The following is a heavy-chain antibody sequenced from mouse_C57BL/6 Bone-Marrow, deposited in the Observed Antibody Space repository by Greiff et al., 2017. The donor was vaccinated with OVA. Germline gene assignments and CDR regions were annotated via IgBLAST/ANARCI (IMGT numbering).Heavy chain of an antibody. Sequence: LVRPGASVKLSCKASGYTFTRYGISWVKQRTGQGLEWIGEIYPRSGNTYYNEKFKGKATLTADKSSSTAYMELRSLTSEDSAVYFCAPHYDAVGYFDVWGTGTTVTVSS. J-gene: IGHJ1*03. D-gene: IGHD2-4*01. CDR3: APHYDAVGYFDV. V-gene: IGHV1-81*01. CDR1: GYTFTRYG. CDR2: IYPRSGNT.